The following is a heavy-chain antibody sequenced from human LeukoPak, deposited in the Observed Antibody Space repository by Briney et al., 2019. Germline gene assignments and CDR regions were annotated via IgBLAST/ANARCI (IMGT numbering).Heavy chain of an antibody. J-gene: IGHJ4*02. CDR2: IKQDGSEK. CDR1: GFTFSSYW. D-gene: IGHD3-22*01. Sequence: GGSLRLSCAASGFTFSSYWMSWVRQAPGKGLEWVANIKQDGSEKYYVDSVKGRFTISRDNSKNTLYLQMNSLRAEDTAVYYCARDEAGYDSSGFYYWGQGTLVTVSS. V-gene: IGHV3-7*03. CDR3: ARDEAGYDSSGFYY.